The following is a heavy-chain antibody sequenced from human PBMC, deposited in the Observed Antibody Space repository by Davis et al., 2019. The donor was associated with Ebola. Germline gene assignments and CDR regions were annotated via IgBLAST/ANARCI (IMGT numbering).Heavy chain of an antibody. CDR2: IYHSGST. J-gene: IGHJ4*02. D-gene: IGHD3-22*01. CDR1: GGSFSGYY. Sequence: PSETLSLTCAVYGGSFSGYYWSWIRQPPGKGLEWIGYIYHSGSTYYSPSLKSRVTISVDRSKNQFSLKLISVTAADTAVYYCARGDAVVVNFDYWGQGTLVTVSS. V-gene: IGHV4-34*01. CDR3: ARGDAVVVNFDY.